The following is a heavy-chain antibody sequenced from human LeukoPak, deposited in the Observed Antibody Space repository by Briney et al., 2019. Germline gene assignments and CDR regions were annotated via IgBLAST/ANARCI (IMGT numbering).Heavy chain of an antibody. V-gene: IGHV1-2*02. Sequence: ASVKVSCKASGYTFTGYYMHWVRQAPGQGLEWMGWINPNSGGTNYAQKFQGRVTMTRDTSISTAYMELSRLRSDDTAVYYCARTYYYDRSGYYWGYWGQGTLVTVSS. J-gene: IGHJ4*02. CDR1: GYTFTGYY. CDR2: INPNSGGT. D-gene: IGHD3-22*01. CDR3: ARTYYYDRSGYYWGY.